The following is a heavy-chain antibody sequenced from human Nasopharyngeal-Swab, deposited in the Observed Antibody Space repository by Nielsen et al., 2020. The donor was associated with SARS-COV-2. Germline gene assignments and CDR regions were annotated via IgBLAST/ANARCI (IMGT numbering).Heavy chain of an antibody. J-gene: IGHJ4*02. CDR1: GSSFSAYY. CDR3: ARQLDCSSTSCPAGEFDY. CDR2: INHSGST. V-gene: IGHV4-34*01. D-gene: IGHD2-2*01. Sequence: GSLRPSFAVLGSSFSAYYWSWIRQPPGKGLEWIGEINHSGSTNYNPSPKSRVTISVDTSTNQFSLKLSSVTAADTAVYYCARQLDCSSTSCPAGEFDYWGQGTLVTVSS.